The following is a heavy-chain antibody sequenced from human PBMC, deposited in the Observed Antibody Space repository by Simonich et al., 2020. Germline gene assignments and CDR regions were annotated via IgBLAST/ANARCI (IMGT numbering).Heavy chain of an antibody. J-gene: IGHJ6*02. Sequence: QVQLQESGPGLVKPSETLSLTCAVSGYSISSGYYWGCRRQPPERGLEWIGSSYHSWRTYYTPALKSRFTISLDTSKNQFSLKLSTVTAADTAVYYCARVGYSNYYYYGMDVWGQGTTVTVSS. V-gene: IGHV4-38-2*01. CDR1: GYSISSGYY. CDR2: SYHSWRT. D-gene: IGHD6-13*01. CDR3: ARVGYSNYYYYGMDV.